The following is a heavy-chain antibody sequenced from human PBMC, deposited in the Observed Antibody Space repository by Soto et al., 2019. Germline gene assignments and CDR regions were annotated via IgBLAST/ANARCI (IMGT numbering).Heavy chain of an antibody. V-gene: IGHV4-34*01. D-gene: IGHD3-10*01. Sequence: SETLSLTCAVYGGSFSGYYWSWIRQPPGKGLEWIGEINHSGSTNYNPSLKSRVTISVDTSKNQFSLKLSSVTAADTAVYYCARILPGRLLWDYWGQGTLVTVSS. J-gene: IGHJ4*02. CDR1: GGSFSGYY. CDR2: INHSGST. CDR3: ARILPGRLLWDY.